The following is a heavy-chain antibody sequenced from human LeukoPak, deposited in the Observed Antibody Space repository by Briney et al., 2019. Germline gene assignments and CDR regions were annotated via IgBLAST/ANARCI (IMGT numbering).Heavy chain of an antibody. CDR1: GGTFSSYA. CDR2: IIPIFGTA. J-gene: IGHJ5*02. Sequence: ASVTVSCTASGGTFSSYAISWVRQAPGQGLEWMGGIIPIFGTANYAQKFQGRVTITADESTSTAYMELSSLRSEDTAVYYCARDWTYDSSGYYPPHNWFDPWGQGTLVTVSS. D-gene: IGHD3-22*01. CDR3: ARDWTYDSSGYYPPHNWFDP. V-gene: IGHV1-69*13.